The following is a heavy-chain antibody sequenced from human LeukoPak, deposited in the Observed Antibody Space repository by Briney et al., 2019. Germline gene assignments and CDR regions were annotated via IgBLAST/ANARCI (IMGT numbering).Heavy chain of an antibody. CDR3: VTGRYCSSTSCYTGLGYFDY. V-gene: IGHV3-23*01. J-gene: IGHJ4*02. CDR1: GFTFSSYA. CDR2: ISGSGGST. Sequence: PGGSLRLSCAASGFTFSSYAMSWVRQAPGKGLEWVSAISGSGGSTYYADSVKGRFTISRDNSKNTLYLQMNSLRADDTAVYYCVTGRYCSSTSCYTGLGYFDYWGQGTLVTVSS. D-gene: IGHD2-2*02.